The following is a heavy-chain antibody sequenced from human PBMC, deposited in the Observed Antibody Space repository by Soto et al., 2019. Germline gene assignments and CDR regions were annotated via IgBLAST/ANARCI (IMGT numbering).Heavy chain of an antibody. CDR1: GYTFTSYD. V-gene: IGHV1-8*01. D-gene: IGHD3-22*01. CDR2: MNPNSGNT. Sequence: QVQLVQSGAEVKKPGASVKVSCKASGYTFTSYDTNWVRQATGQGLEWMGWMNPNSGNTGYAQKFQGRVTMTRNTSISTAYMELSSLRSEDTAVYYCARVGYYYDSSGYYLSFDYWGQGTLVTVSS. J-gene: IGHJ4*02. CDR3: ARVGYYYDSSGYYLSFDY.